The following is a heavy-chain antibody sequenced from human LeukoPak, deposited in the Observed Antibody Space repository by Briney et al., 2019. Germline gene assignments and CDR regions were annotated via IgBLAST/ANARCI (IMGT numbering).Heavy chain of an antibody. D-gene: IGHD2-21*02. J-gene: IGHJ4*02. CDR3: ATHSHCGGDHYYFDS. V-gene: IGHV4-39*01. Sequence: SETLSLTCIVSGGSISRSRYYWAWVRQSPGKGLEWIGGIFYSGTTYYNPSLKSRATISVDTSKNQFSLKLTSVTAADTAVYYCATHSHCGGDHYYFDSWGPGTLVTVTS. CDR1: GGSISRSRYY. CDR2: IFYSGTT.